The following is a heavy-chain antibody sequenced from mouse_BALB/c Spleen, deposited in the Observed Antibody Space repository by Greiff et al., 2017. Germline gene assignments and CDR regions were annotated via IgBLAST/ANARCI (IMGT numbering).Heavy chain of an antibody. CDR2: IYPGSGNT. CDR3: ARWYDAFYAMDY. J-gene: IGHJ4*01. V-gene: IGHV1-77*01. Sequence: VQLQQSGAELARPGASVKLSCKASGYTFTDYYINWVKQRTGQGLEWIGEIYPGSGNTYYNEKFKGKATLTADKSSSTAYMQLSSLTSEDSAVYFCARWYDAFYAMDYWGQGTSVTVSS. D-gene: IGHD2-14*01. CDR1: GYTFTDYY.